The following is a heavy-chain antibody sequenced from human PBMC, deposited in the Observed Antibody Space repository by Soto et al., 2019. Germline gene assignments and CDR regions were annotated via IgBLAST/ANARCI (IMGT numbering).Heavy chain of an antibody. V-gene: IGHV4-34*01. D-gene: IGHD3-16*01. CDR2: INHSGST. J-gene: IGHJ6*02. CDR3: ARLLRAGCFWGHYGMDV. CDR1: GGSFSGYY. Sequence: PSETLSLTCAVYGGSFSGYYWSWIRQPPGKGLEWIGEINHSGSTNYNPSLKSRVTISVDTSKNQFSLKLSSVTAADTAVYYCARLLRAGCFWGHYGMDVWGQGTTVTVSS.